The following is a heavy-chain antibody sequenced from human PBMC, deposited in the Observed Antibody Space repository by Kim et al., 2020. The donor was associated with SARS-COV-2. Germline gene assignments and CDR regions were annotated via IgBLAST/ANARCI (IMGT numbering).Heavy chain of an antibody. CDR1: GFTFSSYS. V-gene: IGHV3-48*04. CDR2: ISSSSSTI. CDR3: APVRDPGEPYNWFDP. J-gene: IGHJ5*02. Sequence: GGSLRLSCAASGFTFSSYSMNWVRQAPGKGLEWVSYISSSSSTIYYADSVKGRFTISRDNAKNSLYLQMNSLRAEDTAVYYCAPVRDPGEPYNWFDPWGQGTLVTVSS. D-gene: IGHD3-10*01.